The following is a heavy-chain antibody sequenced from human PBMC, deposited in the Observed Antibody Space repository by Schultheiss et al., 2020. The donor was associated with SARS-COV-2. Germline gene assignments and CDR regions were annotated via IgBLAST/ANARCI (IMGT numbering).Heavy chain of an antibody. CDR3: ATVVVAATPYWYFDL. CDR2: ISGSGGST. CDR1: GFTFSSYA. J-gene: IGHJ2*01. V-gene: IGHV3-23*01. D-gene: IGHD2-15*01. Sequence: GGSLRLSCAASGFTFSSYAMSWVRQAPGKGLEWVSAISGSGGSTYYADSVKGRFTISRDNSKNTLYLQMNSLRAEDTAVYYCATVVVAATPYWYFDLWGRGALVTVSS.